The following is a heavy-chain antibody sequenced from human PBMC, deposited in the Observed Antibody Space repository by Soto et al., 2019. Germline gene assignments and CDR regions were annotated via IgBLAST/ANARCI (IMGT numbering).Heavy chain of an antibody. CDR2: IYRSGNT. Sequence: QVQLQESGPRLVKPSQTLSLTCTVSGGSISSAGYYWSWIRQHPGKGLEWTGYIYRSGNTHYNPSLKSRLTILVDTSKNQFSLRLSSVTAADTAVYYCAREGGYNSPNAFDIWGQGTMVTVSS. D-gene: IGHD6-13*01. V-gene: IGHV4-31*03. CDR1: GGSISSAGYY. J-gene: IGHJ3*02. CDR3: AREGGYNSPNAFDI.